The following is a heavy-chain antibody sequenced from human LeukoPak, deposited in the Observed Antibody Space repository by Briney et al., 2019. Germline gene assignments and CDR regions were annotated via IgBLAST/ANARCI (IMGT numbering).Heavy chain of an antibody. J-gene: IGHJ4*02. D-gene: IGHD2-2*01. CDR2: IDPSDSYT. CDR1: GYSFTSYW. V-gene: IGHV5-10-1*01. CDR3: ASLPGYCSSTSCSSLFDY. Sequence: GESLRISCKGSGYSFTSYWINWVRQMPGKGLAWMGRIDPSDSYTNYSPSFQGHVTISADKSINTAYPQWSSLKASDTAMYYCASLPGYCSSTSCSSLFDYWGQGTLVTVSS.